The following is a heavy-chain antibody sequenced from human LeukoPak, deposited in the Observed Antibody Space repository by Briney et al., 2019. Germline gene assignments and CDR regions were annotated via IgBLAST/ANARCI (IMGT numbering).Heavy chain of an antibody. D-gene: IGHD4-11*01. J-gene: IGHJ4*02. Sequence: GGSLRLSCAASGFTFSSYSMNWVRQAPGKGLEWVSSISSSSSYIYYADSVKGRFTISRDNAKNSLYLQMNSLRAEDTAVYYCASYGNYRGPFDYWGQGTLVTVSS. CDR2: ISSSSSYI. CDR3: ASYGNYRGPFDY. V-gene: IGHV3-21*01. CDR1: GFTFSSYS.